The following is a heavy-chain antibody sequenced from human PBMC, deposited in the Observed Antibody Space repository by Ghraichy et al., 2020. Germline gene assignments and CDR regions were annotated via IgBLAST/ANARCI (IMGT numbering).Heavy chain of an antibody. J-gene: IGHJ6*02. CDR1: GGSISSSTYY. V-gene: IGHV4-39*01. CDR3: ARRTSGYSSSWYGGYYYYGMDV. D-gene: IGHD6-13*01. CDR2: IYYSGST. Sequence: ETLSLTCTVSGGSISSSTYYWGWIRQPPGKGLEWIGSIYYSGSTYYNPSLKSRVTISVDTSKNLFSLKLNSVTAADTAVYYCARRTSGYSSSWYGGYYYYGMDVWGQGTTVTVSS.